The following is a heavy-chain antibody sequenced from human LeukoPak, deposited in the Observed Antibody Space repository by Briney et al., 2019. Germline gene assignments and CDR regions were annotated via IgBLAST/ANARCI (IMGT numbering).Heavy chain of an antibody. CDR1: GFTFSSYA. D-gene: IGHD3-10*01. CDR2: ISGSGGST. Sequence: PGGSLKLSCAASGFTFSSYAMSWVRQARGKGLEWVSAISGSGGSTYYADSVKGRFTIPRDNSKNTLYLQMNSLRAEDTAVYYCAKDRGKCFGEFVWGQGTLVTVSS. CDR3: AKDRGKCFGEFV. V-gene: IGHV3-23*01. J-gene: IGHJ4*02.